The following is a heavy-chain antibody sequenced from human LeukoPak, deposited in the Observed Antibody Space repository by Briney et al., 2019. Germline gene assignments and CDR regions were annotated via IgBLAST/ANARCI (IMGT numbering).Heavy chain of an antibody. D-gene: IGHD3-22*01. V-gene: IGHV4-38-2*01. J-gene: IGHJ1*01. CDR1: GYSISSGYY. CDR3: ARLAPYDSSGYYYVAEYFQH. CDR2: IYHSGST. Sequence: TSETLSLTCAVSGYSISSGYYWGWVRQPPGKGLDWIGSIYHSGSTYYNPSLKSRVTISVDTSKNQFSLKLSSVTAADTAVYYCARLAPYDSSGYYYVAEYFQHWGQGTLVTVSS.